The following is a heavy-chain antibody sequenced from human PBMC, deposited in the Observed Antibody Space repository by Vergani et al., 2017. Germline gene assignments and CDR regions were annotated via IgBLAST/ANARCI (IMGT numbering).Heavy chain of an antibody. D-gene: IGHD5-18*01. CDR2: IRPYTGHT. J-gene: IGHJ3*02. V-gene: IGHV1-18*01. CDR1: SHTFQTYG. CDR3: ARGLDTAMVTPRTFDAFDI. Sequence: QVQLVQSGAELKKPGASVSVSCKGSSHTFQTYGISWVRQAPGKGLEWMAWIRPYTGHTIYAQKFQGRVTITADESTSTAYMELSSLGSEDTAVYYCARGLDTAMVTPRTFDAFDIWGQGTMVTVSS.